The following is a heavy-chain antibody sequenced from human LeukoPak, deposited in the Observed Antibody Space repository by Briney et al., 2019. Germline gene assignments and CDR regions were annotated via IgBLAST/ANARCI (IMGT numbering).Heavy chain of an antibody. J-gene: IGHJ4*02. Sequence: GGSLRLSCAASGFTFSNYAMSWVRQAPGKGLEWVSAIRGSGGSTDYADSVKGRFTISRDNSKNTLFLQMNSLRAEDTAVYYCANRGGNPKGSFDYWGQGALVTVSS. D-gene: IGHD4-23*01. CDR3: ANRGGNPKGSFDY. V-gene: IGHV3-23*01. CDR2: IRGSGGST. CDR1: GFTFSNYA.